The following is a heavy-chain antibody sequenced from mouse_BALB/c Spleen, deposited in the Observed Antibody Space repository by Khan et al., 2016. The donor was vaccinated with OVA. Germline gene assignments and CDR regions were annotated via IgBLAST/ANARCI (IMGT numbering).Heavy chain of an antibody. J-gene: IGHJ3*01. CDR2: ISPSSGYT. V-gene: IGHV1-4*01. CDR1: GYTFTSYT. D-gene: IGHD2-14*01. Sequence: QVQLQQSGAELARPGASVKMSCKASGYTFTSYTMHWVKQRPGQGLEWIGYISPSSGYTNYNQKFKDKATLTADKSSSTAYMQLSSLTSEDSAVYYCGRGGAYYRADGWFAYWGQGTLVTGS. CDR3: GRGGAYYRADGWFAY.